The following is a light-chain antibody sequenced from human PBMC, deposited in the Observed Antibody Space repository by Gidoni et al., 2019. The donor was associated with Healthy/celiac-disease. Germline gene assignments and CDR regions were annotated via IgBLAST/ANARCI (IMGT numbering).Light chain of an antibody. CDR1: SGHSSYI. CDR3: ETWDSSVV. CDR2: LEGSGSY. V-gene: IGLV4-60*03. J-gene: IGLJ2*01. Sequence: QPVLPQSSSASASLGSSVKLTCTLSSGHSSYIIAWHQQQPGKAPRYLMKLEGSGSYNKGSGVPDRFSGSSSGADRYLTISNLQSEDEADYYCETWDSSVVFGGGTKLTVL.